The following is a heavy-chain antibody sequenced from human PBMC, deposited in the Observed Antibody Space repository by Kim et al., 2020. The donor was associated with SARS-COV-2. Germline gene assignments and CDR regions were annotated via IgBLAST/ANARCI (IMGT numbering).Heavy chain of an antibody. CDR3: ARGARSSSGSYYGGMDV. CDR2: IGTAGDT. V-gene: IGHV3-13*01. D-gene: IGHD3-10*01. J-gene: IGHJ6*02. Sequence: GGSLRLSCAASGFTFSSNDMHWVRQATGKGLEWVSGIGTAGDTYYPGAVKGRFTISRENAKNSLYLQINSLIAGDTAVYYCARGARSSSGSYYGGMDVWGQGTTVTVS. CDR1: GFTFSSND.